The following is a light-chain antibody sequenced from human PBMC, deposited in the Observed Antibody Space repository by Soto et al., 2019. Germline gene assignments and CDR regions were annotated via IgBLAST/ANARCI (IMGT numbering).Light chain of an antibody. V-gene: IGKV3-20*01. CDR1: QTVTRSY. Sequence: EIELTQSPGTMSLSPGERVTLSCRASQTVTRSYLAWYQQKPGQAPRLLIYGASIRATGIPDRFSGSGSGTDFTLTISSLEPEDFAAYYCQQYGTSPRTFGQGTKVAIK. J-gene: IGKJ1*01. CDR2: GAS. CDR3: QQYGTSPRT.